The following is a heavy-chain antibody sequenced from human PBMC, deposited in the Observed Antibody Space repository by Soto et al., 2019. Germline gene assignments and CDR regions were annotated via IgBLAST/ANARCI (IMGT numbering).Heavy chain of an antibody. CDR2: IYYSGST. CDR1: GGSISSSSYY. CDR3: ASYASIAVAGWFDY. Sequence: SETLSLTCTVSGGSISSSSYYWGWIRQPPGKGLEWIGSIYYSGSTYYNPSLKSRVTISVDTSKNQFSLKLSSVTAADTAVYYCASYASIAVAGWFDYWGQGTMVTVYS. D-gene: IGHD6-19*01. V-gene: IGHV4-39*01. J-gene: IGHJ4*02.